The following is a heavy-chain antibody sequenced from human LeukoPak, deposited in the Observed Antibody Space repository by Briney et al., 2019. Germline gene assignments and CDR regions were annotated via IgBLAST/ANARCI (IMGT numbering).Heavy chain of an antibody. CDR2: ISGSGGST. CDR1: GFTVSSNF. V-gene: IGHV3-23*01. Sequence: GGSLRLSCAASGFTVSSNFMSWVRQAPGKGLEWVSAISGSGGSTYYADSVKGRFTISRDNSKNTLYLQMNSLRAEDTAVYYCAKDVVRGVMWYFDYWGQGTLVTVSS. J-gene: IGHJ4*02. CDR3: AKDVVRGVMWYFDY. D-gene: IGHD3-10*01.